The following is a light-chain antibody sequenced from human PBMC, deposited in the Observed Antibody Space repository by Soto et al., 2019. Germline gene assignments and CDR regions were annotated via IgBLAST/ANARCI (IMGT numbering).Light chain of an antibody. V-gene: IGKV3-20*01. CDR1: QSVDGN. J-gene: IGKJ4*01. CDR2: GAS. CDR3: QQYGSSPLT. Sequence: EIVLTQSPATLSLSPGERATLSCRASQSVDGNLAWYQQKPGQAPRLLIYGASTRATGISARFSGSGSGTEFTLTISRLEPADFAVYYCQQYGSSPLTFGGGTKVDIK.